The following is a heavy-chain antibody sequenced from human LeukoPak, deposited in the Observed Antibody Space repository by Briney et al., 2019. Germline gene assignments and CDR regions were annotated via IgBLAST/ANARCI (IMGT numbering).Heavy chain of an antibody. CDR3: AKDIAAVPPLDYFDY. CDR2: ISWNSGSI. V-gene: IGHV3-9*01. Sequence: GGSLRLSCAASGFTFDDYAMHWVGQAPGKGLEWVSGISWNSGSIGYADSVKGRFTISRDNAKNSLYLQMNSLRAEDTALYYCAKDIAAVPPLDYFDYWGQGTLVTVSS. D-gene: IGHD6-25*01. J-gene: IGHJ4*02. CDR1: GFTFDDYA.